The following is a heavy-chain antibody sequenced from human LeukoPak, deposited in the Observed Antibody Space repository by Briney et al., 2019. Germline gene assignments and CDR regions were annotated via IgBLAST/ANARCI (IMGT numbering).Heavy chain of an antibody. D-gene: IGHD6-25*01. CDR1: GFTFSSYS. CDR2: ISSSSSYI. V-gene: IGHV3-21*01. J-gene: IGHJ6*03. CDR3: ARRQHTYYMDV. Sequence: GGSLRLSCAASGFTFSSYSMNWVRQAPGKGLEWVSSISSSSSYIYYADSVKGRFTISRDNAKNSPYLQMNSLRAEDTAVYYCARRQHTYYMDVWGKGTTVTVSS.